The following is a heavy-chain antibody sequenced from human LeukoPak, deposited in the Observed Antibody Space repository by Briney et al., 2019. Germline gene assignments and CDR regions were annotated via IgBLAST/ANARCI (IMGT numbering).Heavy chain of an antibody. CDR1: GVSFSGYY. Sequence: SETLSLTCAVYGVSFSGYYWSWIRQPPGKGLEWIGEINHSGSINYNPSLKSRVTISVDTSKNQFSLKLSSATAADTAVYYCARVLRFLEWLGRAIWFDPWGQGTLVTVSS. V-gene: IGHV4-34*01. D-gene: IGHD3-3*01. CDR3: ARVLRFLEWLGRAIWFDP. J-gene: IGHJ5*02. CDR2: INHSGSI.